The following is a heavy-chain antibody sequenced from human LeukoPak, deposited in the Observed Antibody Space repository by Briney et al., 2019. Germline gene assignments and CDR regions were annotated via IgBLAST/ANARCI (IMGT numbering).Heavy chain of an antibody. CDR2: IYYSGST. Sequence: PSETLSLTCTVSGGSISSYYWSWIRQPPGKGLEWIGCIYYSGSTNYNPSLKSRVTISVDTSKNQFSLKLSSVTAADTAVYYCARGGTYYGSGSYYNAPPDYWGQGTLVTVSS. CDR3: ARGGTYYGSGSYYNAPPDY. V-gene: IGHV4-59*01. J-gene: IGHJ4*02. D-gene: IGHD3-10*01. CDR1: GGSISSYY.